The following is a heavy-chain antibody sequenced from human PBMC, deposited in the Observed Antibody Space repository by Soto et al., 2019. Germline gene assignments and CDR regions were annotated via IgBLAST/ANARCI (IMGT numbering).Heavy chain of an antibody. Sequence: GGSLRLSFAASGFTVSSNYMSWVRQAPGKGLEWVSVIYSGGSTYYADSVKGRFTISRDNSKNTLYLQMNSLRAEDTAVYYCARVRMGFGELLDYYYYGMDVWGQGTTVTVSS. J-gene: IGHJ6*02. CDR3: ARVRMGFGELLDYYYYGMDV. CDR1: GFTVSSNY. CDR2: IYSGGST. D-gene: IGHD3-10*01. V-gene: IGHV3-53*01.